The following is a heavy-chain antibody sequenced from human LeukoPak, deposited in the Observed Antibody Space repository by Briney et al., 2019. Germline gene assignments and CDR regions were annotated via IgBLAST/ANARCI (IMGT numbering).Heavy chain of an antibody. CDR3: ARSPSSGFTPPYYFDH. Sequence: SETLSLTCAVYGGSFSGYYWSWIRQPPGKGLEWMGEINQSGSTNYNPSLKSRVTISLETSKNQFFLKLSSVTAADTALYYCARSPSSGFTPPYYFDHWGQGALVPVSS. J-gene: IGHJ4*02. CDR2: INQSGST. V-gene: IGHV4-34*01. D-gene: IGHD6-6*01. CDR1: GGSFSGYY.